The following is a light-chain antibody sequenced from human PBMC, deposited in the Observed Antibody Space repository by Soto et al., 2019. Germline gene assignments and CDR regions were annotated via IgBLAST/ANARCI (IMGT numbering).Light chain of an antibody. CDR3: QQYGGSPYT. CDR1: QSVRSSY. Sequence: EILLTQSPCTLSLSAGEGATLTCRASQSVRSSYWAWYQKKPGQAPRLLIYGVSNRANGIPDRFSGSGSGTDFTLTISSLEPEDFAVYYCQQYGGSPYTFGQGTKLEIK. J-gene: IGKJ2*01. V-gene: IGKV3-20*01. CDR2: GVS.